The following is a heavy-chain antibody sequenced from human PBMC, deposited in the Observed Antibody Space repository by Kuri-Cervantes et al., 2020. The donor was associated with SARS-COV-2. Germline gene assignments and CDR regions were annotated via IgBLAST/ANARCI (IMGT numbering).Heavy chain of an antibody. CDR3: ARDLGTIQGRDY. Sequence: GGSLRLSCAASGFTVSSNYMSWVRQAPGKGLEWASVIYSGGSTYYADSVKGRFTISRDNSKNTLYLQMDSLRAEDTAVYYCARDLGTIQGRDYWGQGTLVTVSS. J-gene: IGHJ4*02. D-gene: IGHD1-1*01. CDR2: IYSGGST. V-gene: IGHV3-66*02. CDR1: GFTVSSNY.